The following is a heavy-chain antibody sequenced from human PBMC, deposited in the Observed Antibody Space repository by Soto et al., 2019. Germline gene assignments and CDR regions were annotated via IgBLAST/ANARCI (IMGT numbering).Heavy chain of an antibody. CDR1: GGTFSSYA. D-gene: IGHD6-19*01. Sequence: SVKVSCKASGGTFSSYAISWVRQAPGQGLEWMGGIIPIFGTANYAQKFQGRVTITADESTSTAYMELSSLRSEDTAVYYCARVFEIEWLTYYYYGMDVWGQGTTVTVSS. CDR2: IIPIFGTA. V-gene: IGHV1-69*13. CDR3: ARVFEIEWLTYYYYGMDV. J-gene: IGHJ6*02.